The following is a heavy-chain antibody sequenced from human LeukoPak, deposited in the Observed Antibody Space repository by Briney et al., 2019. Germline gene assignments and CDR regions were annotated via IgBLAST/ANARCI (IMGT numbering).Heavy chain of an antibody. V-gene: IGHV3-74*03. CDR3: AGGFPGDV. CDR2: ISSDGSST. Sequence: GGSLRLSCVASGFTFSSYWMHWVRQAPGKGLVWVSRISSDGSSTTHADSVKGRFTISRDNAKNTLYLQMSSLRAEDTAVYYCAGGFPGDVWGKGTTVTVSS. CDR1: GFTFSSYW. D-gene: IGHD3-16*01. J-gene: IGHJ6*04.